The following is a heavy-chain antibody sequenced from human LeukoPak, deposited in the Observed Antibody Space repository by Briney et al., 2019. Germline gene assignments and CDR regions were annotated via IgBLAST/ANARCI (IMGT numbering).Heavy chain of an antibody. J-gene: IGHJ4*02. D-gene: IGHD6-13*01. CDR3: ANIGYSSLPDYFDY. CDR2: IWYDGSNI. Sequence: GRSLRLSCAASGFTFSSYGMHWVRQAPGKGLEWVAVIWYDGSNIYYADSVKGRFTISRDNSKNTLYLQMNSLRAEDTAVYYCANIGYSSLPDYFDYWGQGTLVTVSS. V-gene: IGHV3-33*06. CDR1: GFTFSSYG.